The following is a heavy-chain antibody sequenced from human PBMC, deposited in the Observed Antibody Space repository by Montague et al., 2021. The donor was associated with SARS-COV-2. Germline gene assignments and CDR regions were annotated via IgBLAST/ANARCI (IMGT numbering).Heavy chain of an antibody. CDR2: IYWDDDK. J-gene: IGHJ4*02. CDR3: AHSRYYYFDSSGYRVYYFDY. V-gene: IGHV2-5*02. CDR1: GFSLSTSGVG. D-gene: IGHD3-22*01. Sequence: PALVKPTQTLTLTCTFSGFSLSTSGVGVGWIRQPPGKALEWPALIYWDDDKRYSPSLKSRLTITKDTSKNQAVLTMTNMDPVDTATYYCAHSRYYYFDSSGYRVYYFDYWGQGTLVTVSS.